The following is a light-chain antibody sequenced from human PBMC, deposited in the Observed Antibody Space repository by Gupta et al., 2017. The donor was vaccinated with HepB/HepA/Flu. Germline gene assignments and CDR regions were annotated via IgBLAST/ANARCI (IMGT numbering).Light chain of an antibody. Sequence: EIVLTQSPATLSLSPGERVTLSCRASQSVSNLAWYQQKPGQAPRLLIYDASNRVTGIPARFSGSGYGKDFTLTSSRREHEDFALYYGQQRSTWWTFGQGTKVEIK. CDR3: QQRSTWWT. J-gene: IGKJ1*01. V-gene: IGKV3-11*01. CDR2: DAS. CDR1: QSVSN.